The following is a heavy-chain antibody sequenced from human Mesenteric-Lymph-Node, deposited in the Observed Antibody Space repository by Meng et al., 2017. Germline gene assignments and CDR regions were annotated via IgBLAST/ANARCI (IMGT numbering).Heavy chain of an antibody. V-gene: IGHV1-2*02. CDR3: ARVRLNYYDSSGSLDY. Sequence: ASVKVSCKASGYIFTGYYIHWVRQPPGQGLEWMGWINPNSGGTNYAQKFQGRVTMTRDTSISTAYMELSSLRSEDTAVYYCARVRLNYYDSSGSLDYWGQGTLVTVSS. CDR2: INPNSGGT. J-gene: IGHJ4*02. D-gene: IGHD3-22*01. CDR1: GYIFTGYY.